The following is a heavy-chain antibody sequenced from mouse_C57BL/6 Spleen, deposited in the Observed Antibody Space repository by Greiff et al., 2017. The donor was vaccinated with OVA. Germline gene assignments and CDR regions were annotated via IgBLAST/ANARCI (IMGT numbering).Heavy chain of an antibody. CDR2: IDPENGDT. D-gene: IGHD3-2*02. Sequence: VQLQQSGAELVRPGASVKLSCTASGFNIKDDYMNWVKQRPEQGLEWIGWIDPENGDTEYASKFKGKATITADTSSNTAYLPLSSLSSEDTAVYYCTTAQVRMDWGQGTLVTVSA. CDR1: GFNIKDDY. J-gene: IGHJ3*01. V-gene: IGHV14-4*01. CDR3: TTAQVRMD.